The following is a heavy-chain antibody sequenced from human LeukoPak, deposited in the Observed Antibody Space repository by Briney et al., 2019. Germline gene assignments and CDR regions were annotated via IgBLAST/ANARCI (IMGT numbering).Heavy chain of an antibody. V-gene: IGHV7-4-1*01. D-gene: IGHD1-14*01. Sequence: GASVKVSCKASGGTFSSYAISWVRQAPGQGLEWMGWINTNTGNPTYAQGFTGRFVFSLDTSVSTAYLQICSLKAEDTAVYYCARAYRTHYGMDVWGKGTTVTVSS. CDR2: INTNTGNP. J-gene: IGHJ6*04. CDR1: GGTFSSYA. CDR3: ARAYRTHYGMDV.